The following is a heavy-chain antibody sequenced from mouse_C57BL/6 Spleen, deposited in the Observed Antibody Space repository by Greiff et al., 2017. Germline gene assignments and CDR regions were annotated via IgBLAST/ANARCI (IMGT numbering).Heavy chain of an antibody. Sequence: VQLQQSGPELVKPGASVKISCKASGYAFSSSWMNWVKQRPGKGLEWIGRIYPGDGDTNYNGKFKGKATLTADKSSSTAYMQLSSLTSEDSAVYFCARVTAQATSAYWGQGTLVTVSA. CDR3: ARVTAQATSAY. CDR1: GYAFSSSW. J-gene: IGHJ3*01. D-gene: IGHD3-2*02. V-gene: IGHV1-82*01. CDR2: IYPGDGDT.